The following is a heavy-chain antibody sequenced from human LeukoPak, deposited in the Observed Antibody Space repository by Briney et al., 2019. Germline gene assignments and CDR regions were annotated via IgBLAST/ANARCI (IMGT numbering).Heavy chain of an antibody. J-gene: IGHJ4*02. Sequence: GASVKVSCKASGYTFTSYAMNWVRQAPGQGLGWMGWINTNTGNPTYAQGFTGRFVFSLDTSVSMAYLQISSLKAEDTAVYYCARVWITYYDISEYGSFDYWGQGTLVTVSS. CDR2: INTNTGNP. CDR3: ARVWITYYDISEYGSFDY. V-gene: IGHV7-4-1*04. D-gene: IGHD3-9*01. CDR1: GYTFTSYA.